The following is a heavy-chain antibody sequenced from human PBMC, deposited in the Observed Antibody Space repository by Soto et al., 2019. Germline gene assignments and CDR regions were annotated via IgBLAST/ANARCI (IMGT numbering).Heavy chain of an antibody. V-gene: IGHV3-53*01. Sequence: ESGGGLIQPGGSLRLSCAASGFTVSSNYMSWVRQAPGKGLEWVSVIYSGGSTYYADSVKGRFTISRDNSKNTLYLQMNSLRAEDTAVYYCARDIRNAYYYDSSGYYGHDAFDIWGQGTMVTVSS. D-gene: IGHD3-22*01. J-gene: IGHJ3*02. CDR3: ARDIRNAYYYDSSGYYGHDAFDI. CDR1: GFTVSSNY. CDR2: IYSGGST.